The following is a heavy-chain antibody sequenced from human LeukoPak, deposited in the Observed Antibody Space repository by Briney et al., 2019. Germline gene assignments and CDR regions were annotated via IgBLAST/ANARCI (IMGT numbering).Heavy chain of an antibody. CDR1: GGSISSGSYY. Sequence: PSETLSLTCTVSGGSISSGSYYWGWIRQPPGKGLEWIASIYYSGTTYYDPSLESRVTISVDRSKNQFSLKLSSVTAADTAVYYCARGRKGIQLWQNWGQGTLVTVSS. D-gene: IGHD5-18*01. CDR3: ARGRKGIQLWQN. CDR2: IYYSGTT. V-gene: IGHV4-39*07. J-gene: IGHJ4*02.